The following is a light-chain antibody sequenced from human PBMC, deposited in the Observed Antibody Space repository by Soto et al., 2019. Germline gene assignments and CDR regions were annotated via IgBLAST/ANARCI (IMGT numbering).Light chain of an antibody. CDR3: QHYGSSPWT. V-gene: IGKV3-20*01. CDR2: GAS. CDR1: QSVSSNY. Sequence: EMVLTQSPGTLSLSPGERATLSCRASQSVSSNYLAWYQQKPGQAPRLLIYGASSRATGIPDRFSGSGSGTDFTLTISRLEPEDCAVYYCQHYGSSPWTFGQGTKVEIK. J-gene: IGKJ1*01.